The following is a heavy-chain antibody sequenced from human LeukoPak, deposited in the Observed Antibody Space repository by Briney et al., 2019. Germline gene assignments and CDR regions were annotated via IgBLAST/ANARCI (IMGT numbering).Heavy chain of an antibody. CDR2: ISYDGSNK. Sequence: GGSLRLSCAASGFTFSSYWMHWVRQAPGKGLEWVAVISYDGSNKYYADSVKGRFTISRDNSKNTLYLQMNSLRAEDTAVYYCAGETAMVGFDYWGQGTLVTVSS. J-gene: IGHJ4*02. CDR1: GFTFSSYW. CDR3: AGETAMVGFDY. V-gene: IGHV3-30*03. D-gene: IGHD5-18*01.